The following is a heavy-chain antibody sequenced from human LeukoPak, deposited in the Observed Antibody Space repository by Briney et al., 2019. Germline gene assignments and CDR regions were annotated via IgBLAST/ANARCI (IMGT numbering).Heavy chain of an antibody. CDR2: ISGSGGST. V-gene: IGHV3-23*01. D-gene: IGHD2-21*01. J-gene: IGHJ6*02. CDR3: AKVSPGYSDGYYYYGMDV. CDR1: GFTFSSYA. Sequence: GGSLRLSCAASGFTFSSYAMSWVRQAPGKGLEWVSAISGSGGSTYYADSVKGRFTISRDNSKNTLYLQMNSLRAEDTAVYYCAKVSPGYSDGYYYYGMDVWGQGTTVTVSS.